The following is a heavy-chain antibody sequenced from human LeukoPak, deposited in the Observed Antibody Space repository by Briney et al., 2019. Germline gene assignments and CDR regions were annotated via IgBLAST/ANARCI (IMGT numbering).Heavy chain of an antibody. V-gene: IGHV3-30*04. Sequence: QSGGSLRLSCAASGFTFSSYAMHWVRQAPGKGLEWVALISYDGSNKYYADSVKGRFTISRDNSKNTLYLQMNSLRAEDTAVYYCAKDERPYCGGDCYSSHLDYWGQGTLVTVSS. CDR1: GFTFSSYA. CDR2: ISYDGSNK. D-gene: IGHD2-21*02. J-gene: IGHJ4*02. CDR3: AKDERPYCGGDCYSSHLDY.